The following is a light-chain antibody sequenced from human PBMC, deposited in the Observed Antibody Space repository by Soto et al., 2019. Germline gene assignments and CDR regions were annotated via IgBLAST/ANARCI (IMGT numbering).Light chain of an antibody. CDR3: QQLNSYPFT. Sequence: DIQLTQSPSFLSASVGDRVPINCRASQGISSYLAWYQQKPGKAPKLLIYAASTLQSGVPSRFSGSGSGTEFTLTISSLQPEDFATYYCQQLNSYPFTFGGGTKVEIK. V-gene: IGKV1-9*01. CDR1: QGISSY. J-gene: IGKJ4*01. CDR2: AAS.